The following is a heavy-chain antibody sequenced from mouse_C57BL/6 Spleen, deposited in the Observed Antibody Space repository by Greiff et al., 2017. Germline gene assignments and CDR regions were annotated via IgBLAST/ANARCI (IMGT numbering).Heavy chain of an antibody. V-gene: IGHV5-17*01. CDR3: ARIEDDGYYGAMGY. CDR1: GFTFSDYG. Sequence: EVQLVESGGGLVKPGGSLKLSCAASGFTFSDYGMHWVRQAPEKGLEWVAYISSGSSTIYYADTVKGRFTISRDNAKNTLFLQMTSLRSEDTAMYYCARIEDDGYYGAMGYWGQGASVTVSS. J-gene: IGHJ4*01. CDR2: ISSGSSTI. D-gene: IGHD2-3*01.